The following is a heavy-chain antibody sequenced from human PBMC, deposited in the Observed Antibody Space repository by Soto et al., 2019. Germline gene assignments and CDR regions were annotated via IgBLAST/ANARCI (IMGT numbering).Heavy chain of an antibody. CDR3: PTRDSNYDGSVYLDS. CDR2: INSDGSST. V-gene: IGHV3-74*01. D-gene: IGHD3-22*01. Sequence: GGSLRLCCAASGVTFSSYWMHWVRQAPGKGLVWVSRINSDGSSTSYADSVKGRFTISRDNAKNTLYLQMNSLRAEDRVVFSFPTRDSNYDGSVYLDSWAQGTLVPVPS. J-gene: IGHJ4*02. CDR1: GVTFSSYW.